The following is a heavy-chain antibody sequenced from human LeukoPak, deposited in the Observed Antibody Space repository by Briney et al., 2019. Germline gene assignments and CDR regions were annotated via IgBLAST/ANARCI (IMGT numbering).Heavy chain of an antibody. CDR1: GGSISSSSYY. J-gene: IGHJ5*02. CDR2: IYYSERT. V-gene: IGHV4-39*01. CDR3: ARHEEWELRLAWFDP. D-gene: IGHD1-26*01. Sequence: PAETLSLTCTVSGGSISSSSYYWGWIPQPPGKGLEGIGSIYYSERTYYNPSLNRRVSISVDTSKNQFSLMLSSVSAADTAVYYCARHEEWELRLAWFDPWGQGTLVTVSA.